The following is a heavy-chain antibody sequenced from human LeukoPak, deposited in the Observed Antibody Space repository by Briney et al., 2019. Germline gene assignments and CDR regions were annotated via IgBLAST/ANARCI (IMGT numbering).Heavy chain of an antibody. D-gene: IGHD5-18*01. CDR1: GGSFSGYY. Sequence: SETLSLTCAVYGGSFSGYYWSWIRQPPGKGLEWIGEINHSGSTNYNPSLKSRVTISVDTSKNQFSLELSSVTAADTAVYYCARHKIRRYSYGPGAFDIWGQGTMVTVSS. V-gene: IGHV4-34*01. CDR2: INHSGST. J-gene: IGHJ3*02. CDR3: ARHKIRRYSYGPGAFDI.